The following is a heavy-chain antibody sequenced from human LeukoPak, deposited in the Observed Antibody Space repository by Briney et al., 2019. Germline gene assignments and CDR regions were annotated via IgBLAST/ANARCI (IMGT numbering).Heavy chain of an antibody. V-gene: IGHV4-39*07. J-gene: IGHJ6*02. Sequence: SETLSLTCTVSGGSISSSSYYWGWIRQPPGKGLEWIGSIYYSGSTYYNPSLKSRVTISVDTSKNQFSLKLSSVTAADTAVYYCARLKVGATVYYGMDVWGQGTTVTVSS. CDR2: IYYSGST. CDR3: ARLKVGATVYYGMDV. D-gene: IGHD1-26*01. CDR1: GGSISSSSYY.